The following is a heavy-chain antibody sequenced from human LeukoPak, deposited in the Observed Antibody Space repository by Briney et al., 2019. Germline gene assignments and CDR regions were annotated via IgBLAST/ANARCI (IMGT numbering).Heavy chain of an antibody. D-gene: IGHD6-13*01. CDR2: IKQDGSEK. Sequence: PGGSLRLSCAASGFTFSTYWMNWVRQAPGKGLECVANIKQDGSEKYYVDSVKGRFTISRDNAENSLFLQMNSLRAEDTAVYYCARGYSSSFEYWGQGTLVTVSS. CDR3: ARGYSSSFEY. CDR1: GFTFSTYW. J-gene: IGHJ4*02. V-gene: IGHV3-7*05.